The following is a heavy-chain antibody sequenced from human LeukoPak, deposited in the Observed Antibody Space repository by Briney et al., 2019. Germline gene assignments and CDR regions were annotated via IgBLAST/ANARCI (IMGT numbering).Heavy chain of an antibody. D-gene: IGHD3-10*01. CDR1: GFTVSSNY. Sequence: GGSLRLSCAASGFTVSSNYMSWVRQAPGKGLEWVSAIYTGGSTYYAGSVKGRFTISRDNSKNTLYLQMNSLRAEDTAVYYCAGENYYGSGSSPVDDAFDIWGQGTMVTVSS. CDR2: IYTGGST. V-gene: IGHV3-66*01. CDR3: AGENYYGSGSSPVDDAFDI. J-gene: IGHJ3*02.